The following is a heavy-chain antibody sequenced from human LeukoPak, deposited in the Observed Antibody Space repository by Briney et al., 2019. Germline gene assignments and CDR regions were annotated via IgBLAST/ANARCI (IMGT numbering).Heavy chain of an antibody. J-gene: IGHJ4*02. CDR3: ARAHVPSYHFDSSGSYFDY. CDR2: INPSGGST. D-gene: IGHD3-22*01. Sequence: ASVKVSCKASGYTFTSYYMHWVRQAPGQGLEWMGIINPSGGSTSYAQKFQGRVTMTRDTSTSTVYMELSSLRSEDTAVYYCARAHVPSYHFDSSGSYFDYWGQGTLDTVSS. CDR1: GYTFTSYY. V-gene: IGHV1-46*01.